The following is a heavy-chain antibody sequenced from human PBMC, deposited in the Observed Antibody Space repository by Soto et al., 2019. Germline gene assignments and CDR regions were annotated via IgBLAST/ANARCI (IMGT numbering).Heavy chain of an antibody. V-gene: IGHV1-18*04. D-gene: IGHD6-13*01. CDR2: INPNSGGT. Sequence: GASVKVSCKASGYTFTSYGISWVRQAPGQGLEWMGWINPNSGGTNYAQKFQERVTITRDMSTSTAYMELSSLRSEDTAVYYCAAAGQDSWGQGTLVTVSS. CDR3: AAAGQDS. CDR1: GYTFTSYG. J-gene: IGHJ4*02.